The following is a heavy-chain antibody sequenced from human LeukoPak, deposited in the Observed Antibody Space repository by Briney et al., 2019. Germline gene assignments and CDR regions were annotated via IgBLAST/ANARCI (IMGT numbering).Heavy chain of an antibody. CDR3: ARARGIVGATPGYYYYMDV. D-gene: IGHD1-26*01. J-gene: IGHJ6*03. Sequence: GASVKVSCKASGYTFTSYYMHWVRQAPGQGLEWMGIINPSGGSTSYAQKFQGRVTMTRDTSTSTVYMELSSLRSEDTAVYYCARARGIVGATPGYYYYMDVWGKRTTVTVSS. V-gene: IGHV1-46*01. CDR2: INPSGGST. CDR1: GYTFTSYY.